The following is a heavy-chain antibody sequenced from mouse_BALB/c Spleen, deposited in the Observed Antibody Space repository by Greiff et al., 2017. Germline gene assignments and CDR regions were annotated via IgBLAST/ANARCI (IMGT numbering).Heavy chain of an antibody. CDR1: GYTFTSYW. D-gene: IGHD1-1*01. CDR3: ARDYYGSSFFAY. CDR2: INPSTGYT. J-gene: IGHJ3*01. Sequence: QVQLKESGAELAKPGASVKMSCKASGYTFTSYWMHWVKQRPGQGLEWIGYINPSTGYTEYNQKFKDKATLTADKSSSTAYMQLSSLTSEDSAVYYCARDYYGSSFFAYWGQGTLVTVSA. V-gene: IGHV1-7*01.